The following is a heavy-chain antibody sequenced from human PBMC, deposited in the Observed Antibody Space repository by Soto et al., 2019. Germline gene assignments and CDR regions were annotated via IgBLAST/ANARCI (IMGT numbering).Heavy chain of an antibody. D-gene: IGHD4-4*01. J-gene: IGHJ4*02. CDR2: IRSKAYGGTT. CDR3: TRALGTVIGTWYFDY. Sequence: GGSLRLSCTASGFSFGDYAMSWFRQAPGKGLEWVGYIRSKAYGGTTEYAASVKGIFTISKDDSKSIAYLQMNSLKTEDTAVYYCTRALGTVIGTWYFDYWGQGTLVTVSS. CDR1: GFSFGDYA. V-gene: IGHV3-49*03.